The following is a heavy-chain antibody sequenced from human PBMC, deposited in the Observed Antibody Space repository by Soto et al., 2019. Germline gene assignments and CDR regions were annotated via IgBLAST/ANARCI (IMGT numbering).Heavy chain of an antibody. Sequence: SETLSLTCTVSGGSISSYYWTWIRQPPGKGLEWIGYIYYSGSTNYNPSLKSRVTISVDTSKNQFSLKLSSVTAADTAVYYCARRVTMVRGVIMIGAFDIWGQGTMVTVSS. CDR3: ARRVTMVRGVIMIGAFDI. CDR2: IYYSGST. J-gene: IGHJ3*02. V-gene: IGHV4-59*01. CDR1: GGSISSYY. D-gene: IGHD3-10*01.